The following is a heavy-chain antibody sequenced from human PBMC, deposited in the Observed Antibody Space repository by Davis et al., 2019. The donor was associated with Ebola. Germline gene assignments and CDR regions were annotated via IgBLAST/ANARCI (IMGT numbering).Heavy chain of an antibody. J-gene: IGHJ4*02. CDR3: AKDFEILSWAYGTDY. CDR1: GFTFSNYG. D-gene: IGHD1-14*01. V-gene: IGHV3-30*02. CDR2: IRYDGSKK. Sequence: PGGSLRLSCAASGFTFSNYGMHWVRQAPGKGLEWVTFIRYDGSKKYYADSVKGRFTISRDNSKNTLYLQMNSLTAEDKAVYYCAKDFEILSWAYGTDYWGQGTLVTVSS.